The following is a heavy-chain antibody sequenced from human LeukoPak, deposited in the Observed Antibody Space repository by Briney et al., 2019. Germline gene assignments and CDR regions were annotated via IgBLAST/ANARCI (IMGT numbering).Heavy chain of an antibody. CDR2: IYHSGST. CDR1: GGSISSYY. D-gene: IGHD3-22*01. J-gene: IGHJ1*01. CDR3: ASSGYSISEYFQH. V-gene: IGHV4-59*08. Sequence: PSETLSLTCTVSGGSISSYYWSWIRQPPGKGLEWIGSIYHSGSTYYNPSLKSRVTISVDTSKNQFSLKLSSVTAADTAVYYCASSGYSISEYFQHWGQGTMVTVSS.